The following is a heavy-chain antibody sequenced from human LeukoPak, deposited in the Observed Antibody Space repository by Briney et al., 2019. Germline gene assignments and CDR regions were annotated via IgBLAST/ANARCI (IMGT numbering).Heavy chain of an antibody. CDR1: GGTFSSYA. Sequence: GASVKVCCKASGGTFSSYAISWVRQAPGQGLEWMGRIIPIFGIANYAQKFQGRVTITADKSTSTAYVELSSLRSEDTAVYYCARTIVGDDYYYGMDVWGQGTTVTVSS. D-gene: IGHD1-26*01. CDR2: IIPIFGIA. V-gene: IGHV1-69*04. J-gene: IGHJ6*02. CDR3: ARTIVGDDYYYGMDV.